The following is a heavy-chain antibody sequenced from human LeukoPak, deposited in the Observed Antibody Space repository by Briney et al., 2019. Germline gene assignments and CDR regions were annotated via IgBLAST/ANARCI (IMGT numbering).Heavy chain of an antibody. J-gene: IGHJ6*02. D-gene: IGHD4/OR15-4a*01. V-gene: IGHV4-61*02. CDR3: ARTHDYGPHYYYGMGV. CDR1: GGSISSGSYY. CDR2: IYTSGST. Sequence: KPSQTLSLTCTVSGGSISSGSYYWSWIRQPAGKGLEWIGRIYTSGSTNYNPSLKSRVTISVDTSKNQFSLKLSSVTAADTAVYYCARTHDYGPHYYYGMGVWGQGTTVTVSS.